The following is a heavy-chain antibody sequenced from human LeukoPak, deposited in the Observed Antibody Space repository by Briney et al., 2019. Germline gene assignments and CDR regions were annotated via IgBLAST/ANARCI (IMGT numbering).Heavy chain of an antibody. CDR2: IWYDGSNK. CDR1: GFTFSSYG. V-gene: IGHV3-33*01. CDR3: AREGRRHDAFDI. J-gene: IGHJ3*02. Sequence: PGGSLRFSCAASGFTFSSYGRHWVRQAPGKGLEWVAVIWYDGSNKYYADSVKGRFTISRDNSKNTLYLQMSSLRAEDTAVYYCAREGRRHDAFDIWGQGTMVTVSS.